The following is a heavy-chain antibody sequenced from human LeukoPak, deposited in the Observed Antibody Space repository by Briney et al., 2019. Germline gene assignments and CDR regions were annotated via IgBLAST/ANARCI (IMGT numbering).Heavy chain of an antibody. CDR3: TTGAITIFGVVITGGSFDY. CDR1: GFTFSNAW. V-gene: IGHV3-15*01. J-gene: IGHJ4*02. D-gene: IGHD3-3*01. Sequence: GGSLRLSRAASGFTFSNAWMSWVRQAPGKGLEWVGRIKSKTDGGTTDYAAPVKGRFTISRDDSKNTLYLQMNSLKTEDTAVYYCTTGAITIFGVVITGGSFDYWGQGTLVTVSS. CDR2: IKSKTDGGTT.